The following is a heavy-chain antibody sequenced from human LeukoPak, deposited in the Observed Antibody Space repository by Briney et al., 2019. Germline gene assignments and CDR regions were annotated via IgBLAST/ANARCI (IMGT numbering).Heavy chain of an antibody. V-gene: IGHV1-46*01. CDR3: AKSSTSPIDY. Sequence: VASVKVSCKAFGYTFTSNYMHWVRQAPGQGPEWMGVISPSGGSTTYAQKFQGRVTLTRDMSTSTDYLELSSLRSEDTAVYYCAKSSTSPIDYWGQGTLVTVSS. D-gene: IGHD2-2*01. CDR1: GYTFTSNY. J-gene: IGHJ4*02. CDR2: ISPSGGST.